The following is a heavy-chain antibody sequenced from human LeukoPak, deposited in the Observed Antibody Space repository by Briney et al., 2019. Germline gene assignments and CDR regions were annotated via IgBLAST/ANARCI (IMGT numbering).Heavy chain of an antibody. CDR2: KSYDGSHK. CDR1: ILSSSSEA. D-gene: IGHD3-3*01. Sequence: RTLSPSRAPSILSSSSEATHRGPHAPHKGLESGVGKSYDGSHKYYADSVKGRFTISRDNSKNTLYLQMNSLRAEDTAVYYCARAYFGVVTTNWFDPWGQGTLVTVSS. V-gene: IGHV3-30*16. J-gene: IGHJ5*02. CDR3: ARAYFGVVTTNWFDP.